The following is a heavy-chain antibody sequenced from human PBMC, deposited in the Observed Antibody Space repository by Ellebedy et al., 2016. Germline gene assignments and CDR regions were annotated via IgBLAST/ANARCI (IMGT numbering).Heavy chain of an antibody. J-gene: IGHJ5*02. CDR2: ISQSGHDI. V-gene: IGHV3-11*01. Sequence: GESLKISCEASGFSFNDYYMSWIRQARGKGPEWVSYISQSGHDIIYADFVRGRFTVSRDNAKNSVFLHMSSLTVEDTAVYYCAKTARRLDLWGQGTLVNVSS. CDR3: AKTARRLDL. CDR1: GFSFNDYY. D-gene: IGHD1-1*01.